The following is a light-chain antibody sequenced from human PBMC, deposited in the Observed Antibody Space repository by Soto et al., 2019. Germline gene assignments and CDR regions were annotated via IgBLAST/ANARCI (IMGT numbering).Light chain of an antibody. V-gene: IGLV2-14*01. J-gene: IGLJ2*01. Sequence: QSALTQPASVSGSPGQSITISCTGTSSDVGAYNFVSWYQQHPGKAPKLMIYDVSNRPSGVSNRFSGSKSGNTASLTISGLQAEDEAHYYCNSYTSSSTLVVFGGGTKLTAL. CDR1: SSDVGAYNF. CDR2: DVS. CDR3: NSYTSSSTLVV.